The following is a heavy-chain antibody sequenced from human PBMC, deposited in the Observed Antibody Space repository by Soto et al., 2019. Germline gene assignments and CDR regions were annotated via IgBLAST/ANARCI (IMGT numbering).Heavy chain of an antibody. CDR2: LSPGGGT. J-gene: IGHJ4*02. CDR3: ASSSYNKKGLDS. Sequence: QVQLQESGPGLVKPSGTLSLTCAVSGASISSRDWWTWVRQPPGRGLEWIGALSPGGGTNYDPSLKSPVTISVDKPENQFSLKLNSVTAADTALYYCASSSYNKKGLDSWGQGVLVTVSS. V-gene: IGHV4-4*02. CDR1: GASISSRDW. D-gene: IGHD2-2*01.